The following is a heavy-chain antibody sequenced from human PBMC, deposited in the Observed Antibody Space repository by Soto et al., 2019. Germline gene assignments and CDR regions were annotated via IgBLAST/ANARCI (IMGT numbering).Heavy chain of an antibody. V-gene: IGHV4-59*01. J-gene: IGHJ4*02. CDR2: IYYSGST. CDR1: GGSISSYY. CDR3: ARVKSIAARPFDY. Sequence: SETLSLTCTVSGGSISSYYWSWIRQPPGKGLEWIGYIYYSGSTNYNPSLKSRVTISVDTSKNQFSLKLSSVTAADTAVYYCARVKSIAARPFDYWGQGTLVTVSS. D-gene: IGHD6-6*01.